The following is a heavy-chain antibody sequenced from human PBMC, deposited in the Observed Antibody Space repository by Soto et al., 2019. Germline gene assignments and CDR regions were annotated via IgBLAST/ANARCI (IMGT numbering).Heavy chain of an antibody. V-gene: IGHV1-69*06. CDR1: GGTFSSYA. Sequence: QVQLVQSGAEVKKPGSSVKVSCKASGGTFSSYAISWVRQAPRQGLEWMGGIIPMFDTANYAQRFRGRVTMTADKSTSTPYMELSSLRSEDTAVYYCARDYYDRSGYLTRGYGLDVWGQGTTVTASS. CDR2: IIPMFDTA. CDR3: ARDYYDRSGYLTRGYGLDV. D-gene: IGHD3-22*01. J-gene: IGHJ6*02.